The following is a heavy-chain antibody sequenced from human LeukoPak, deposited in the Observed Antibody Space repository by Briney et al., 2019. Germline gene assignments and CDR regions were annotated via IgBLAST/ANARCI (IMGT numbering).Heavy chain of an antibody. D-gene: IGHD3-10*01. CDR2: ISYNSGII. J-gene: IGHJ4*02. CDR3: ARDFYGSGPGASDY. Sequence: PGRSLRLSCTGSGFSFDAYAMHWVRQAPGKGLEWISGISYNSGIIEYADSVEGRFTISRDNAKNSLYLQMNSLRAEDTAFYYCARDFYGSGPGASDYWGQGTLVTVSS. V-gene: IGHV3-9*01. CDR1: GFSFDAYA.